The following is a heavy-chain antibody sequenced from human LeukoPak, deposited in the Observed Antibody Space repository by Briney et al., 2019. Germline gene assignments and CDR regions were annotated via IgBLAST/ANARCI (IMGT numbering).Heavy chain of an antibody. D-gene: IGHD6-19*01. J-gene: IGHJ4*02. CDR2: IYTSGST. V-gene: IGHV4-61*02. CDR1: GYSISSGYY. Sequence: PSETLSLTCTVSGYSISSGYYWGWIRQPAGKGLEWIGRIYTSGSTNYNPSLKSRVTISVDTSKNQFSLTLSSVTAADTAVYYCARTITVAGKYYFDYWGQGTLVTVSS. CDR3: ARTITVAGKYYFDY.